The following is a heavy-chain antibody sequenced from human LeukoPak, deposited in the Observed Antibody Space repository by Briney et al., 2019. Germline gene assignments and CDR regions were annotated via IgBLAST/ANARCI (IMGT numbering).Heavy chain of an antibody. CDR3: AKDLTYCGGDCYSV. D-gene: IGHD2-21*02. CDR1: GFTFSSYG. CDR2: ISYDGNNK. J-gene: IGHJ4*02. V-gene: IGHV3-30*18. Sequence: GGSLRLSCAASGFTFSSYGIHWVRQAPGKGLEWVAVISYDGNNKYYADSVKGRFTISRDNSKNTLYLQMNSLRAEDTAVYYCAKDLTYCGGDCYSVWGQGTVVTVFS.